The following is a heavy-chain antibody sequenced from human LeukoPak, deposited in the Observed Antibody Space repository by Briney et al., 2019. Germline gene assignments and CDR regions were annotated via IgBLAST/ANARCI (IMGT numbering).Heavy chain of an antibody. D-gene: IGHD6-19*01. V-gene: IGHV4-39*01. CDR1: GGSISSSSYY. CDR3: ARRARISIAVAGYFDY. J-gene: IGHJ4*02. CDR2: IYYSGST. Sequence: SVTLSLTCTVSGGSISSSSYYWGWIRQPPGKGLEWTGSIYYSGSTYYNPSLKSRVTISVDTSKNQFSLKLSSVTAADTAVYYCARRARISIAVAGYFDYWGQGTLVTVSS.